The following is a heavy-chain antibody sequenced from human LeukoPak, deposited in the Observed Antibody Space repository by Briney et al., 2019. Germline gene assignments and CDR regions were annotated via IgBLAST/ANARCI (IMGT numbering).Heavy chain of an antibody. Sequence: LAGGSLRLSCAASGLTFSSYAMSWVRQAPGKGLEWVSATSGSGAGTYYADSVKGRFTISRDNSKNTLYLQMNSLRAEDTAVYYCARDAYSSGWDYWGQGTLVTVSS. D-gene: IGHD6-19*01. V-gene: IGHV3-23*01. CDR1: GLTFSSYA. CDR2: TSGSGAGT. CDR3: ARDAYSSGWDY. J-gene: IGHJ4*02.